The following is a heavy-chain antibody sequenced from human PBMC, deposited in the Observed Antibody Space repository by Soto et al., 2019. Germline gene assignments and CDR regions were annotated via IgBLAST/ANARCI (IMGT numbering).Heavy chain of an antibody. D-gene: IGHD6-19*01. CDR1: GYTFTSYG. CDR2: ISAYNGNT. V-gene: IGHV1-18*01. J-gene: IGHJ4*02. CDR3: ARDPSSVRLQWLGALETDY. Sequence: QVPLVQSGAEVKKHGASVKVSCKASGYTFTSYGISWVRQAPGQGLEWMGWISAYNGNTNYAQKLQGRVTMTTDTSTSTAYMELRSLRSDDTAVYYCARDPSSVRLQWLGALETDYWGQGTLVTVSS.